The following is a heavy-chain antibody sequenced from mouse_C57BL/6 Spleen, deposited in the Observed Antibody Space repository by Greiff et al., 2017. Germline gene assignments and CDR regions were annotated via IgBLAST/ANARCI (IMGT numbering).Heavy chain of an antibody. CDR1: GYTFTSYW. Sequence: VQLQQPGAELVKPGASVKMSCKASGYTFTSYWITWVKQRPGQGLEWIGDIYPGSGSTNYNEKFKSKATLTVDTSSSTAYMQLSSLTSEDSAVYYCVRGDYGSSLFAYWGQGTLVTVSA. V-gene: IGHV1-55*01. D-gene: IGHD1-1*01. CDR2: IYPGSGST. J-gene: IGHJ3*01. CDR3: VRGDYGSSLFAY.